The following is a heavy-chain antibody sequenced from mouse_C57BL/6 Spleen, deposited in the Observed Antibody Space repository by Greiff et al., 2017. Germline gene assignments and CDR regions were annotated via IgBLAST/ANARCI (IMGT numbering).Heavy chain of an antibody. CDR2: IYPGDGDT. CDR3: ARSTGTSGYFDY. CDR1: GYAFSSYW. Sequence: QVQLKQSGAELVKPGASVKISCKASGYAFSSYWMNWVKQRPGKGLEWIGQIYPGDGDTNYNGKFKGKATLTADKSYSTAYMQLSSLTSEDSAVYFCARSTGTSGYFDYWGQGTTLTVSS. D-gene: IGHD4-1*01. V-gene: IGHV1-80*01. J-gene: IGHJ2*01.